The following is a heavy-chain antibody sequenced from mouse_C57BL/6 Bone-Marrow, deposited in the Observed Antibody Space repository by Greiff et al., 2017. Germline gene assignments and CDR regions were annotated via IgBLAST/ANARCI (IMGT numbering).Heavy chain of an antibody. Sequence: VQLQQSGPELVKPGASVKLSCKASGYTFTSYDITWVKQRPGQGLEWIGWIYPRDGSTKYNEKFKGKATLTVDTSSSTAYMELHSLTSEDSAVYFCAWDGYYAGFAYWGQGTLVTVSA. J-gene: IGHJ3*01. D-gene: IGHD2-3*01. CDR2: IYPRDGST. V-gene: IGHV1-85*01. CDR3: AWDGYYAGFAY. CDR1: GYTFTSYD.